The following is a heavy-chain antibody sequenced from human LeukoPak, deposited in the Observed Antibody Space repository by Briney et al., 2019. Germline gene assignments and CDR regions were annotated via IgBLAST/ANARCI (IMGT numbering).Heavy chain of an antibody. CDR2: IIPIFGTA. CDR1: GGTFSSYA. Sequence: GASVKVSCKASGGTFSSYAISWVRQAPGQGLEWMGGIIPIFGTANYAQKFQGRVTITADESTSTAYMELSSLRSEDTAVYYYARTTSGYSSGWYFGGGVNWFDPWGQGTLVTVSS. CDR3: ARTTSGYSSGWYFGGGVNWFDP. J-gene: IGHJ5*02. D-gene: IGHD6-19*01. V-gene: IGHV1-69*13.